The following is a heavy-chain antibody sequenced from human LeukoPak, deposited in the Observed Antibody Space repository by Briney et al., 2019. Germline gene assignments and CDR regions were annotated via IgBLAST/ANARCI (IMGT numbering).Heavy chain of an antibody. J-gene: IGHJ3*02. CDR3: AKSRESYRDAFDI. CDR2: IGGSGGST. CDR1: GFTFSSYA. D-gene: IGHD5-18*01. Sequence: HPGGSLRLSCAASGFTFSSYAMSWVRQAPGKALEWVSAIGGSGGSTYNADSVKGRFPISRDNSKNTLYMQMNSLRAEDTAVYYCAKSRESYRDAFDIWGQGTMVTVSS. V-gene: IGHV3-23*01.